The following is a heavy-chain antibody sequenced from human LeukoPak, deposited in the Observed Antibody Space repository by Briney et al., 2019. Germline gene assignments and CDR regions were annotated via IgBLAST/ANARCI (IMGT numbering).Heavy chain of an antibody. D-gene: IGHD6-13*01. CDR2: IYYSGST. CDR1: GGSISSGGYY. V-gene: IGHV4-61*08. Sequence: SQTPSLTCTVSGGSISSGGYYWSWLRQPPGKGLEWIGYIYYSGSTNYNPSLKSRVTISVDTSKSQFSLNLSSVTAADTAVYYCARRKLIATAGHDAFDIWGQGTMVTVSS. CDR3: ARRKLIATAGHDAFDI. J-gene: IGHJ3*02.